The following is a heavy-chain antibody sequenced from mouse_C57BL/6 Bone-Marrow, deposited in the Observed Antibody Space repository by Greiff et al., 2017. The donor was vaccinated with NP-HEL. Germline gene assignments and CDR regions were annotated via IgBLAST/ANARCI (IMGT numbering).Heavy chain of an antibody. D-gene: IGHD1-1*01. CDR1: GYTFTDYY. CDR2: INPNNGGT. J-gene: IGHJ1*03. V-gene: IGHV1-26*01. CDR3: ARRYYGSSRYFDV. Sequence: EVQLQQSGPELVKPGASVKISCKASGYTFTDYYMNWVKQSHGKSLEWIGDINPNNGGTSYNQKFKGKATLTVDKSSSTAYMELRSLTSEDSAVYYCARRYYGSSRYFDVWGTGTTVTVSS.